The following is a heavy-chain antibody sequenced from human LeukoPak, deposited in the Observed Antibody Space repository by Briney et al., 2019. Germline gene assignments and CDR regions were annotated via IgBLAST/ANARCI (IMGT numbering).Heavy chain of an antibody. CDR2: IYYSGST. CDR3: VCSGSYYDYYYYGMDV. J-gene: IGHJ6*02. Sequence: KPSETLSLTCTVSGGSISSSSYYWGWIRQPPGKGLEWIGSIYYSGSTYYNPSLKSRVTILVDTSKNQFSLKLSSVTAADTAVYYCVCSGSYYDYYYYGMDVWGQGTTVTVSS. CDR1: GGSISSSSYY. V-gene: IGHV4-39*07. D-gene: IGHD1-26*01.